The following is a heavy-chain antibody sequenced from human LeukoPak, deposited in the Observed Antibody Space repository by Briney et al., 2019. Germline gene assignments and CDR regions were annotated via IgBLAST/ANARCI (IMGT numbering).Heavy chain of an antibody. CDR3: ARDLGYSSSPGEDV. CDR2: INPNSGGT. V-gene: IGHV1-2*02. D-gene: IGHD6-6*01. J-gene: IGHJ6*02. CDR1: GYTFTGYY. Sequence: ASVKVSCKASGYTFTGYYMHWVRHAPGQGLEWMGWINPNSGGTNYAQKFQGRVTVTRDTSISTAYMELSRLRSDDTAVYYCARDLGYSSSPGEDVWGQGTTVTVSS.